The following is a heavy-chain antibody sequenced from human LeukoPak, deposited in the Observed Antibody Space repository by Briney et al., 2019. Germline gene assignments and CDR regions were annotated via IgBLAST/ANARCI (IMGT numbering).Heavy chain of an antibody. CDR2: IKDKTDGETT. Sequence: GGSLRLSCAASGFTFSNAWMTWVRQAPGKGLEWVGRIKDKTDGETTDYGAPVKGRFIISRDDSKSTVYLRMNSLILEDTAVYYCSPWSGLDVWGQGTMVTVSS. CDR1: GFTFSNAW. D-gene: IGHD3-3*01. V-gene: IGHV3-15*01. CDR3: SPWSGLDV. J-gene: IGHJ6*02.